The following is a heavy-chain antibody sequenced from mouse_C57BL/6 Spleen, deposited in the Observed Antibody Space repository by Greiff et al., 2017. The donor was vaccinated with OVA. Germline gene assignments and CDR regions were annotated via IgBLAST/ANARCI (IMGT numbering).Heavy chain of an antibody. CDR2: IWSDGST. CDR1: GFSLTSYG. D-gene: IGHD1-1*01. Sequence: VKLVESGPGLVAPSQSLSITCTVSGFSLTSYGVHWVRQPPGKGLEWLVVIWSDGSTTYNSALKSRLSISKDNSKSQVFLKMNSLQTDDTAMYYCARQGVITTVVATEDYAMDYWGQGTSVTVSS. J-gene: IGHJ4*01. V-gene: IGHV2-6-1*01. CDR3: ARQGVITTVVATEDYAMDY.